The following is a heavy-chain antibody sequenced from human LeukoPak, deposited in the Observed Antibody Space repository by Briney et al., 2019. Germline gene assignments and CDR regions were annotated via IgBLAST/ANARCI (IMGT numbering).Heavy chain of an antibody. J-gene: IGHJ4*02. Sequence: GGSLRLSCAASGFSFSSYWMSWVRQAPGKGLEWVANIKQDGSDKYYLTSVRGRFTISRDNAKNSLFLQMNSLRVENTAVYYCARGGGHLDCWGQGTLVTVSS. V-gene: IGHV3-7*03. CDR3: ARGGGHLDC. D-gene: IGHD4-23*01. CDR2: IKQDGSDK. CDR1: GFSFSSYW.